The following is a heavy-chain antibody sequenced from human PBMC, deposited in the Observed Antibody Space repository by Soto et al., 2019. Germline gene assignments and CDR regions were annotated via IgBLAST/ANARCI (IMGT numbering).Heavy chain of an antibody. Sequence: WGSLRLSCAASGFTFSSYAIIWCRHSPFKGLEWVSAISGSSGSTYYADSVKGRFTISRDNSKNTLYLQMNSLRAEDTAVYYCAKGSPIVVVVAATLFDAFDIWGQGTMVTVSS. CDR2: ISGSSGST. J-gene: IGHJ3*02. V-gene: IGHV3-23*01. CDR3: AKGSPIVVVVAATLFDAFDI. D-gene: IGHD2-15*01. CDR1: GFTFSSYA.